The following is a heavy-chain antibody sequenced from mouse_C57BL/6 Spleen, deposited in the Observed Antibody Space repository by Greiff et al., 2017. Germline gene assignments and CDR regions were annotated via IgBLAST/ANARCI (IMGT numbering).Heavy chain of an antibody. Sequence: QVQLQQSGAELVRPGTSVKMSCKASGYTFTNYWIGWAKQRPGHGLEWIGDIYPGGGYTNYNEKFKGKATLTAEQSSSTAYMQFSSLTSEDSAIYYCARRSNYVDYWGQGTSVTVSS. J-gene: IGHJ4*01. V-gene: IGHV1-63*01. CDR2: IYPGGGYT. D-gene: IGHD2-5*01. CDR3: ARRSNYVDY. CDR1: GYTFTNYW.